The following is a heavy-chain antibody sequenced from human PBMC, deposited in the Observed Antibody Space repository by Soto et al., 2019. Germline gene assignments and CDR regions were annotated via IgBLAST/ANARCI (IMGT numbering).Heavy chain of an antibody. J-gene: IGHJ3*02. Sequence: SETLSLTCAVSSGSISSSNWWSWVRQPPGKGLEWIGEVYHSGSTNYDPSLKSRVTISVDKSKNQFSLKLSSVTAADTAVYYCARVGYNWNYGAFDIWGQGTMVTVSS. CDR2: VYHSGST. D-gene: IGHD1-7*01. V-gene: IGHV4-4*02. CDR3: ARVGYNWNYGAFDI. CDR1: SGSISSSNW.